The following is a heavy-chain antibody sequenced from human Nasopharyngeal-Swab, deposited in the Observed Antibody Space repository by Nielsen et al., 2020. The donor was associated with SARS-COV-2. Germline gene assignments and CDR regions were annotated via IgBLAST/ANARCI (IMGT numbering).Heavy chain of an antibody. CDR1: GGSFSGYY. CDR2: INNSGST. D-gene: IGHD2-2*01. V-gene: IGHV4-34*01. CDR3: ARGRCSSTSCRGCSGGSCYYGMDV. Sequence: SETLSLTCAVYGGSFSGYYWSWIRQPPGKGLEWIGEINNSGSTNYNPSLKSRVTISVDTSKNQFSLKLSSVTAADTAVYYCARGRCSSTSCRGCSGGSCYYGMDVWGQGTTVTVSS. J-gene: IGHJ6*02.